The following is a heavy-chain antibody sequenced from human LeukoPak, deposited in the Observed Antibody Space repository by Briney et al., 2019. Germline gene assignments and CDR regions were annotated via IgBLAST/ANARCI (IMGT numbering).Heavy chain of an antibody. CDR2: ISYDGSNK. CDR1: GFTLSNYV. D-gene: IGHD3-22*01. Sequence: GGSLRLSCAASGFTLSNYVMHWVRQAPGKGLEWVAIISYDGSNKYYADSVKGRFTISRDNSKNTLYLQMNSLRAEDTAVYYCAKDHRRYSYDSTGYYFDYWGQGTLVTVSS. V-gene: IGHV3-30*18. CDR3: AKDHRRYSYDSTGYYFDY. J-gene: IGHJ4*02.